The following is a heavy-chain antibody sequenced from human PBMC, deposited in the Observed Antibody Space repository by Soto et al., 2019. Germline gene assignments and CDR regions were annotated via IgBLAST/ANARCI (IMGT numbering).Heavy chain of an antibody. J-gene: IGHJ4*02. CDR3: ATYCRGGSCYPEFAY. CDR2: IRAYNGNT. CDR1: GYIFTSYG. D-gene: IGHD2-15*01. Sequence: QVQLVQSGAEVKKPGASVKVSCKGSGYIFTSYGISWVRQAPGQGLEWMGWIRAYNGNTNYAQKLQGRVTMTTDTSTSTAYMELRSLRSDDTAVYYCATYCRGGSCYPEFAYWGQGTLLTVSS. V-gene: IGHV1-18*01.